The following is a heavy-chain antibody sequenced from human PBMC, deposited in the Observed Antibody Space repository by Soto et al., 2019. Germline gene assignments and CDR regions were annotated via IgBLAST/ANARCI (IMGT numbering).Heavy chain of an antibody. CDR3: AKDIGSGWPSAEHFQH. Sequence: QVQLVESGGGVVQPGRSLRLSCAASGFTFSSYGMHWVRQAPGKGLEWVAVISYDGSNKYYADSVKGRFTISRDNSKNTLYLQMNSLRAEDTAVYYCAKDIGSGWPSAEHFQHWGQGNLVTVSS. CDR1: GFTFSSYG. CDR2: ISYDGSNK. V-gene: IGHV3-30*18. D-gene: IGHD6-19*01. J-gene: IGHJ1*01.